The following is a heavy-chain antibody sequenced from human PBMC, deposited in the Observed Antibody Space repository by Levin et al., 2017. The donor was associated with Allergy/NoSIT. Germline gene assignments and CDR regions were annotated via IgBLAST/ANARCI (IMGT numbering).Heavy chain of an antibody. Sequence: LSLTCTVSGGSLSSATYSWSWIRQPPCQVLSFLFSLFPLFLPYYHPSLKSRVTISVDRSKNQFSLKLSSVTAADTAVYYCARVIYPFYFDFWGRGTLVTVSS. CDR2: LFPLFLP. J-gene: IGHJ4*02. CDR1: GGSLSSATYS. V-gene: IGHV4-30-2*01. CDR3: ARVIYPFYFDF. D-gene: IGHD5/OR15-5a*01.